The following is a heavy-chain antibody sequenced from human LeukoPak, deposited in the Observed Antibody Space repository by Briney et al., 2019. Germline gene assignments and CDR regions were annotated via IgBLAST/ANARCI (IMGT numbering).Heavy chain of an antibody. V-gene: IGHV1-2*02. Sequence: ASVKVSCKASGHTFTDYYMHWVRQAPGQGLEWMGWINPNSGGANFAQKFQGRVTMTRDTSISTAYMELSRLRSDDTAVYYCARDQGATTFGFDYWGQGTLVTVSS. D-gene: IGHD1-26*01. CDR2: INPNSGGA. CDR3: ARDQGATTFGFDY. CDR1: GHTFTDYY. J-gene: IGHJ4*02.